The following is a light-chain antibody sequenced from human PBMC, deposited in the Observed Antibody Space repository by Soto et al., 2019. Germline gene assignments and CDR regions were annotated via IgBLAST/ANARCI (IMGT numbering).Light chain of an antibody. CDR1: QSVGSS. J-gene: IGKJ1*01. CDR3: AQYGSSPRT. CDR2: GIS. V-gene: IGKV3-20*01. Sequence: IVMTQSPATLAVSAGGRATLSCRASQSVGSSLAWYQQKPGQTPRLLIYGISTRAAGIADRFSGSGSGTDFTLTISRLEPEDFAVYYCAQYGSSPRTFCQRTNVDIK.